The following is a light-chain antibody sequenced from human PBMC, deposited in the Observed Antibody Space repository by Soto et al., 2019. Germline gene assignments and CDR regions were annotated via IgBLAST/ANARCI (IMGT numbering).Light chain of an antibody. Sequence: EIAMTQSPATLSVSPGQRATLSCRASQNVNSNLAWYQQKPRHAPSRLMYDVTTRASCFPARLSGSGSGTEVTLTIIRLQSEDSAMYYCQLYNTFNTCGQGTKLEIK. CDR2: DVT. J-gene: IGKJ2*01. CDR3: QLYNTFNT. V-gene: IGKV3D-15*01. CDR1: QNVNSN.